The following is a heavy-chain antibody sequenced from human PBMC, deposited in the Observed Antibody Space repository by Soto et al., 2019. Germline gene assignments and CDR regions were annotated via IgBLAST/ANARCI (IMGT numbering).Heavy chain of an antibody. J-gene: IGHJ6*02. CDR1: GYSFTSYW. CDR2: IYPGDSDT. CDR3: ARRGEGSSGWYGRAPGYYYYGMDV. D-gene: IGHD6-19*01. V-gene: IGHV5-51*01. Sequence: GESLKISCKGSGYSFTSYWIGWVRQMPGKGLEWMGIIYPGDSDTRYSPSFQGQVTISADKSISTAYLQWSSLKASDTAMYYCARRGEGSSGWYGRAPGYYYYGMDVWGQGTTVTVSS.